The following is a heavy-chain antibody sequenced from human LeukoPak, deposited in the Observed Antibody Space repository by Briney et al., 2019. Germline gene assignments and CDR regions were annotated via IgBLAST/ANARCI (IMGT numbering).Heavy chain of an antibody. Sequence: SETLSLTCTVSGGSISSGSYYWSWIRQPAGKGLEWIGSIYYSGSTYYNPSLKSRVTISVGTSKNQFSLKLSSVTAADTAVYYCARLAIFGVVRLDPWGQGTLVTVSS. CDR3: ARLAIFGVVRLDP. D-gene: IGHD3-3*01. J-gene: IGHJ5*02. V-gene: IGHV4-39*01. CDR1: GGSISSGSYY. CDR2: IYYSGST.